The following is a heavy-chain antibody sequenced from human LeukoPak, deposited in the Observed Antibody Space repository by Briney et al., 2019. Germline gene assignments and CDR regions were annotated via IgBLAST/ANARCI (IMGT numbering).Heavy chain of an antibody. V-gene: IGHV3-74*01. CDR3: ARDYGSLGDY. CDR2: IDSHGGNI. Sequence: PGGSLRLSCAASGFTFSSYWMHWVRQAPGKGLVWVSRIDSHGGNINYGDSVKGRFTISRDNAKNTLYLQMNSLRAEDTAVYYCARDYGSLGDYWGQGILVTVSS. J-gene: IGHJ4*02. CDR1: GFTFSSYW. D-gene: IGHD1-26*01.